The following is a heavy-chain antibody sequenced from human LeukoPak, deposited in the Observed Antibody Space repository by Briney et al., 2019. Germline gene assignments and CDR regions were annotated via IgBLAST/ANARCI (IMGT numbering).Heavy chain of an antibody. V-gene: IGHV3-23*01. Sequence: PGGSLRLSCAASGFTFSSYAMSWVRQAPGKGLEWVSAITGSGGSTYYADSVKGRFTISRDNSKNTLYLQMNSLRAEDTAVYYCARGVARFYPLDYWGQGTLVTVSS. CDR1: GFTFSSYA. D-gene: IGHD6-6*01. CDR2: ITGSGGST. CDR3: ARGVARFYPLDY. J-gene: IGHJ4*02.